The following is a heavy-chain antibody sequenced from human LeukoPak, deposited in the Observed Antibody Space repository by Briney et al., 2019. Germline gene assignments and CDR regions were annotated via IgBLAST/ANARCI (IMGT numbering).Heavy chain of an antibody. CDR1: GFTFSSYA. Sequence: GGSLRLSCAASGFTFSSYAMSWVRQAPGKGLEWVSAISGSGGSTYYADSVKGRFTISRDNSKNTLYLQMNSLRAEDTAVYYCAKDMVVPAASESPSDYWGQGTLVTVSS. J-gene: IGHJ4*02. V-gene: IGHV3-23*01. D-gene: IGHD2-2*01. CDR2: ISGSGGST. CDR3: AKDMVVPAASESPSDY.